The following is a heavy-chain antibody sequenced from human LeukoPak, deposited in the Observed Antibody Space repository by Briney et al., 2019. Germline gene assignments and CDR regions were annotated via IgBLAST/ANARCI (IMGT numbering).Heavy chain of an antibody. V-gene: IGHV3-7*01. D-gene: IGHD3-10*02. CDR2: INLDGSRK. CDR3: AELGITMIGGV. Sequence: PGGSLRLSCATSGFTFSDYWMSWARQAPGKGLEWVGNINLDGSRKYYDDSVKGRFTISRDNAENSLYLQMNSLRAEDTAVYYCAELGITMIGGVWGKGTTVTISS. CDR1: GFTFSDYW. J-gene: IGHJ6*04.